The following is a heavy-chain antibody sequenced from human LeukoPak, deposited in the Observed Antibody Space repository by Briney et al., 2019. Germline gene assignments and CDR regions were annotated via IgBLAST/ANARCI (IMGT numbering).Heavy chain of an antibody. J-gene: IGHJ6*03. CDR3: ARDPEYYYYYYMDV. CDR1: GFTFSSSA. Sequence: GGSLRLSCAASGFTFSSSAMSWVRQAPGKGLEWVSTISGSGDRTYYADSVKGRFTISRDNAKNSLYLQMNSLRAEDTAVYYCARDPEYYYYYYMDVWGKGTTVTVSS. V-gene: IGHV3-23*01. CDR2: ISGSGDRT.